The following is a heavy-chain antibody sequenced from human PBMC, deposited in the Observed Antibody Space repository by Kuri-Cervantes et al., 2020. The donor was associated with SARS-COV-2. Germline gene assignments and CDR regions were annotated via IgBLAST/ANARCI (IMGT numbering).Heavy chain of an antibody. J-gene: IGHJ4*02. V-gene: IGHV4-39*02. D-gene: IGHD1-26*01. CDR3: ARDTVIGIVGATIYYFDY. Sequence: SETLSLTCTVSGGSISSSGHYWGWIRQAPGKGLEWIGSIYYSGSTYYNPSLKSRVTISVDTWANQFSLKLNSVTAADTAIYYCARDTVIGIVGATIYYFDYWGLGTPVTVSS. CDR2: IYYSGST. CDR1: GGSISSSGHY.